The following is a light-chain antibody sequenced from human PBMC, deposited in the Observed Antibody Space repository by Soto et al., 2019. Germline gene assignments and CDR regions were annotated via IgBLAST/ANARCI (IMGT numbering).Light chain of an antibody. CDR3: QQYNNWPPIT. Sequence: EIVLTQSPATLSLSPGQRATLSCRASQSIRSYLAWYQQKPGQAPRLLIYDASTRATGIPARFSGSGSGTDFTLTISGLQSEDFAVYYCQQYNNWPPITFGQGTRLEIK. CDR1: QSIRSY. CDR2: DAS. J-gene: IGKJ5*01. V-gene: IGKV3-15*01.